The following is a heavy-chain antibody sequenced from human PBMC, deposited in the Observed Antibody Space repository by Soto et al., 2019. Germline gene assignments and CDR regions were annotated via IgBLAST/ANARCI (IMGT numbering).Heavy chain of an antibody. J-gene: IGHJ4*02. Sequence: QVQLVQSGAEVQKPGASVKVSCKAAGYTFTNYGLHWVRQAPGQRLEWMGWITAGNGNTEYSQTFQDRVTITRDTSASTAYMELSSLRSEDTAVYYCVRDRTPPGYSSGWYYFDYWGQGTLVTVSS. CDR3: VRDRTPPGYSSGWYYFDY. CDR2: ITAGNGNT. CDR1: GYTFTNYG. V-gene: IGHV1-3*01. D-gene: IGHD6-19*01.